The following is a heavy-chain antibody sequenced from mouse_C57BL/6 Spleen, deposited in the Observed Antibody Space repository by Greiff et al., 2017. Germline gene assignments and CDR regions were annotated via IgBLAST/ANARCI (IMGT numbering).Heavy chain of an antibody. J-gene: IGHJ2*01. CDR1: GYTFTDYY. D-gene: IGHD1-1*01. Sequence: QVQLQQSGAELVRPGASVKLSCKASGYTFTDYYINWVKQRPGQGLEWIARIYPGSGNTYYNEKFKGKATLTAEKSSSTAYMQLSSLTSEDSAVDFCARGDYGSSLNYFDYWGQGTTLTVSS. CDR3: ARGDYGSSLNYFDY. CDR2: IYPGSGNT. V-gene: IGHV1-76*01.